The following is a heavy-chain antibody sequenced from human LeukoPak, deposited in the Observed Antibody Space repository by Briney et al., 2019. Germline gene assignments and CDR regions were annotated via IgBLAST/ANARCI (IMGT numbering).Heavy chain of an antibody. J-gene: IGHJ5*02. CDR1: GFTFSSYA. CDR2: ISYDGSNK. CDR3: ARLRSTTTTNWFDP. D-gene: IGHD1-26*01. Sequence: PGGSLRLSCAASGFTFSSYAMHWVRQAPGKGLEWVAVISYDGSNKYYADSVKGRFTISRDNAKNSLYLQMNSLRDEDTAVYYCARLRSTTTTNWFDPWGQGTLVTVSS. V-gene: IGHV3-30-3*01.